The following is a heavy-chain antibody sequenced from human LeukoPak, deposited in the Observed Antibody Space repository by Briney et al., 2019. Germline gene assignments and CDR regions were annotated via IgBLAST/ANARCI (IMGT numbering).Heavy chain of an antibody. D-gene: IGHD1-20*01. CDR2: IYYSGST. CDR3: ARGSYNWNPDWFDP. V-gene: IGHV4-59*01. CDR1: GGSISSYY. Sequence: NTSETLSLTCTVSGGSISSYYWSWIRQPPGKGLEWIGYIYYSGSTNYNPSLKSRVTISVDTSKNQFSLKLSSVTAADTAVYYCARGSYNWNPDWFDPWGQGTLVTVSS. J-gene: IGHJ5*02.